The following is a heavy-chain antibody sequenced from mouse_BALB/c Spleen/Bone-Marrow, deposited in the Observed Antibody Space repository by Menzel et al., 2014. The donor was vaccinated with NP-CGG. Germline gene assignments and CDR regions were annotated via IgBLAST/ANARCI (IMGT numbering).Heavy chain of an antibody. V-gene: IGHV3-6*02. Sequence: ESGPGLVKPSQSLSPTCSVTGYSITSGYFWNWIRRFPGNKLEWMGYISYDGSNNYNPSLKNRISITRDTSKNQFFLKLSSVTSEDTATYYCARTYYRYGAYYFDCWGQGTTLTVSS. CDR3: ARTYYRYGAYYFDC. J-gene: IGHJ2*01. CDR1: GYSITSGYF. D-gene: IGHD2-14*01. CDR2: ISYDGSN.